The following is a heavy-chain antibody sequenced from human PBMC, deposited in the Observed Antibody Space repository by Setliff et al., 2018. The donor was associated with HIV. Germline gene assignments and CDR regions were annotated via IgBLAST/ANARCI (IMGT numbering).Heavy chain of an antibody. Sequence: SETLSLTCTVSGDSVSSRSYYWSWIRQPPGKGLEWVGRIYTGGRTNYNPSLKGRVTMSVDTSKNQFSLKLSSVTAADTAVYYCASLPPLYDSSGYYFDYWGQGTLVTVSS. V-gene: IGHV4-61*02. CDR2: IYTGGRT. CDR1: GDSVSSRSYY. CDR3: ASLPPLYDSSGYYFDY. D-gene: IGHD3-22*01. J-gene: IGHJ4*02.